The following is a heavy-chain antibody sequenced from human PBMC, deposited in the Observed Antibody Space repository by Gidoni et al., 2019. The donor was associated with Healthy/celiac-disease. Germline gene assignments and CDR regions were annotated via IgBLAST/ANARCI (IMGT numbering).Heavy chain of an antibody. Sequence: QITLKASGPTLVKPPQTLTLTCPFSGFSLSPSGVGVGWIRQPPGQALEWLALIYWDDDKRYSPSLKSRLTITKDPSKNQVVLTTTNMDPVDTATYYCAHRYCSGASCYCFDPWGQGTLVTVSS. CDR1: GFSLSPSGVG. J-gene: IGHJ5*02. D-gene: IGHD2-15*01. V-gene: IGHV2-5*02. CDR2: IYWDDDK. CDR3: AHRYCSGASCYCFDP.